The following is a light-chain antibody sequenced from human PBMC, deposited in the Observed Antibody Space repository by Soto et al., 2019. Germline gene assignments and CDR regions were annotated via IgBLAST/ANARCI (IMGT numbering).Light chain of an antibody. CDR3: CSYAGSSSVV. V-gene: IGLV2-23*01. CDR1: SSDIDGYKF. CDR2: DGS. Sequence: QSALTQPASVSGSPGQSITISCTGTSSDIDGYKFVSWYQQHPGKAPKLMIYDGSNRPSGVSNRFSGSKSGNTASLTIAGLQTEDEADYYCCSYAGSSSVVFGGGTKLTVL. J-gene: IGLJ2*01.